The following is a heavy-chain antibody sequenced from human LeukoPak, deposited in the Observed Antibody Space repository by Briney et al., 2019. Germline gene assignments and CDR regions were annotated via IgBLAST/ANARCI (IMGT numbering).Heavy chain of an antibody. CDR3: AREAKQWLASFDY. V-gene: IGHV3-21*01. D-gene: IGHD6-19*01. CDR2: ISSSSSYI. Sequence: GGSLRLSCAASGFTFSSYSMNWVRQAPGKGLEWVSSISSSSSYIYYADSVKGRFTISRDNAKNSLYLQMNSLRAEDTAVYYCAREAKQWLASFDYWGQGTLVTASS. J-gene: IGHJ4*02. CDR1: GFTFSSYS.